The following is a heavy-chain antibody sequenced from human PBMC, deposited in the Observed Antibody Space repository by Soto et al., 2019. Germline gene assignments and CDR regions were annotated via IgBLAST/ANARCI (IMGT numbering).Heavy chain of an antibody. D-gene: IGHD3-10*01. Sequence: GGSLRLSCAASGFTVSSNYMSWVRQAPGRGLEWVSVIYSGGSTYYADSVKGRFTISRDNSKNTLYLQMNSLRAEDTAVYYCARDQWRYYGSGESYYYYYGMDVWGQGTTVTVSS. CDR3: ARDQWRYYGSGESYYYYYGMDV. CDR2: IYSGGST. J-gene: IGHJ6*02. V-gene: IGHV3-53*01. CDR1: GFTVSSNY.